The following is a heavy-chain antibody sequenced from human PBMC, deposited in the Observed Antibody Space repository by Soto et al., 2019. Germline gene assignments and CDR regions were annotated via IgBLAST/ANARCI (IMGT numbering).Heavy chain of an antibody. CDR1: GYTFTGYY. V-gene: IGHV1-2*04. CDR2: INPNSGGT. J-gene: IGHJ6*02. Sequence: QVQLVQSGAEVKKPGASVKVSCKASGYTFTGYYMHWVRQAPGQGLEWMGWINPNSGGTNYAQKFQGWVTMTRDTSISTAYMELSRLRSDDTAVYYCARAKLGYCSSTSCQNLYYYYYGMDVWGQGTTVTVSS. D-gene: IGHD2-2*01. CDR3: ARAKLGYCSSTSCQNLYYYYYGMDV.